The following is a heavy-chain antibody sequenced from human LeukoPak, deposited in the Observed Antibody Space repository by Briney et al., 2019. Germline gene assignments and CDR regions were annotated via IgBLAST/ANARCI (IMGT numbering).Heavy chain of an antibody. CDR2: IIPIFGTA. J-gene: IGHJ5*02. D-gene: IGHD2-2*02. V-gene: IGHV1-69*05. CDR1: GDTFSSYA. CDR3: ARSYCSSTSCYTVGGFDP. Sequence: SVKVSCKASGDTFSSYAISWVRQVPGQGLEWMGGIIPIFGTANYAQKFQGRVTITTDESTSTAYMELSSLRSEDTAVYYCARSYCSSTSCYTVGGFDPWGQGTLVPVSS.